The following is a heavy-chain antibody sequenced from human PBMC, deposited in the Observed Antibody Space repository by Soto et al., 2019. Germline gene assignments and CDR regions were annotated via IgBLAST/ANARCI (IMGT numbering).Heavy chain of an antibody. CDR3: ARDRSDGNYFYYGMYV. J-gene: IGHJ6*02. CDR2: IWYDGSKE. D-gene: IGHD1-1*01. Sequence: LRLSCAASGLPFNRNGMHWVRQAPGKGLEWVAVIWYDGSKEYYSDSVKGRFTISRDNSKNMLYLQMNSVRVEDTAVYFCARDRSDGNYFYYGMYVWGQETRVTVSS. V-gene: IGHV3-33*01. CDR1: GLPFNRNG.